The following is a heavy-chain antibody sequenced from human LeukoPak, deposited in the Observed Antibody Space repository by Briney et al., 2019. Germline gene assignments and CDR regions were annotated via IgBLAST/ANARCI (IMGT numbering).Heavy chain of an antibody. CDR3: ARSQRGFWSGYYKKNWYYFDY. V-gene: IGHV1-2*04. D-gene: IGHD3-3*01. CDR1: GYTFTGYY. CDR2: INPNSGGT. J-gene: IGHJ4*02. Sequence: ASVKVSCKASGYTFTGYYMHWVRQAPGQGLEWMGWINPNSGGTNYAQKFQGWVTMTRDTSISTAYMELSSLRSEDTAVYYCARSQRGFWSGYYKKNWYYFDYWGQGTLVTVSS.